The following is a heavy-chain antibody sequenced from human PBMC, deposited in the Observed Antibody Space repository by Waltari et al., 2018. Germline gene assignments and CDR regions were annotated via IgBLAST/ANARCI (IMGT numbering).Heavy chain of an antibody. V-gene: IGHV4-4*02. J-gene: IGHJ4*02. D-gene: IGHD1-1*01. CDR1: GVSLLGPNY. Sequence: QVHLQESGPGLVQPSGTLSLTCDVSGVSLLGPNYWSWVRQPPGKGLEWIGEIFHSGNTNYNSSLKSRVTISMDTSKNQFSLTLISVTAADTAVYYCVRNQWKVSLFDFWGQGAKVSVSS. CDR3: VRNQWKVSLFDF. CDR2: IFHSGNT.